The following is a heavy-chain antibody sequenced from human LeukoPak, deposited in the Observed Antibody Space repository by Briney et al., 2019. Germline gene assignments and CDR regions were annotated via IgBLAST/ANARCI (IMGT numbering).Heavy chain of an antibody. CDR2: ISAYNGNT. V-gene: IGHV1-18*01. D-gene: IGHD4-17*01. CDR1: GYTFTSYG. CDR3: ARVRYGDQIYYYYYYYMDV. J-gene: IGHJ6*03. Sequence: ASVKVSCKASGYTFTSYGISWVRQAPGQGLEWMGWISAYNGNTNYAQKLQGRVTMTTDTSTSTAYMELRSLRSDDTAVYYCARVRYGDQIYYYYYYYMDVWGKGTTVTVSS.